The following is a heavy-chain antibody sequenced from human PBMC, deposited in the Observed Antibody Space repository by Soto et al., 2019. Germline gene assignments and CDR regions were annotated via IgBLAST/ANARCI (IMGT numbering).Heavy chain of an antibody. CDR1: GGSISSGGYY. CDR2: IYYSGST. Sequence: SETLSLTCTVSGGSISSGGYYWSWIRQHPGKGLEWIGYIYYSGSTNYNPSLKSRVTISVDMSKNQFSLRLSAVTAADTAMYYCARNHYGDPPLNNWFDPWGQGTLVTVSS. V-gene: IGHV4-61*08. J-gene: IGHJ5*02. D-gene: IGHD2-21*02. CDR3: ARNHYGDPPLNNWFDP.